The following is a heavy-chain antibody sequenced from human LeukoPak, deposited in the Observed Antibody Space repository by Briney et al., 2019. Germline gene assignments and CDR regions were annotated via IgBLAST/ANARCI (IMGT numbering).Heavy chain of an antibody. V-gene: IGHV3-21*01. CDR2: MSSGGTYI. D-gene: IGHD3-3*01. Sequence: GGSLRLSCAASGFIFSTYSMTWVRQAPGRGLEWVSSMSSGGTYIYYADSVRGRFTISRDNAKNSLSLVMKSLRAEDTAVYYCARDRPTGASRLFVVQWGQGTLVTVSS. CDR1: GFIFSTYS. J-gene: IGHJ4*02. CDR3: ARDRPTGASRLFVVQ.